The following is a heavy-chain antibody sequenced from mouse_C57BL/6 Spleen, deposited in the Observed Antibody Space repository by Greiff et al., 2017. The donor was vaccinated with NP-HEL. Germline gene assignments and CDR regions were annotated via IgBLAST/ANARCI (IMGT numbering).Heavy chain of an antibody. CDR3: ARKGFAY. CDR2: IYPGSGNT. J-gene: IGHJ3*01. Sequence: VQLQQSGAELVRPGASVKLSCKASGYTFTDYYINWVKQRAGQGLEWIARIYPGSGNTYYNEKFKGKATLTAEKSSSTAYMHLSSLTSEDSAVYFCARKGFAYWGQGTLVTVSA. V-gene: IGHV1-76*01. CDR1: GYTFTDYY.